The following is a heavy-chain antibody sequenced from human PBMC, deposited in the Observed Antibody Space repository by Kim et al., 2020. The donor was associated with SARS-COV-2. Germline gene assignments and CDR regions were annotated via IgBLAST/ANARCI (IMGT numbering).Heavy chain of an antibody. CDR1: GFTFSSFT. V-gene: IGHV3-23*01. CDR3: AKEAGGGGCLYVF. J-gene: IGHJ1*01. D-gene: IGHD2-15*01. Sequence: GGSLRLSCAASGFTFSSFTMNWVRQAPGKGLEWVSTISSCGGTTYYADSVKGRFTISRDNAMKTLFLQTNSLRAEDTAVYYCAKEAGGGGCLYVFWVQGT. CDR2: ISSCGGTT.